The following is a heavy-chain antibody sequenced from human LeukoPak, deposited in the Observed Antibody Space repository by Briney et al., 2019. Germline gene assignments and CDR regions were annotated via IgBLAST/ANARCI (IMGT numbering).Heavy chain of an antibody. Sequence: GGSLRLSCAASGFTVSSNYMSWVRQAPGKGLEWVSVIYSGGSTYYADSVKGRFTISRDNSKNTLYLQMNSLRAEDTAVYYCVRDMFDYYGSGSWGQGTLVTVSS. J-gene: IGHJ4*02. CDR3: VRDMFDYYGSGS. CDR2: IYSGGST. D-gene: IGHD3-10*01. CDR1: GFTVSSNY. V-gene: IGHV3-53*01.